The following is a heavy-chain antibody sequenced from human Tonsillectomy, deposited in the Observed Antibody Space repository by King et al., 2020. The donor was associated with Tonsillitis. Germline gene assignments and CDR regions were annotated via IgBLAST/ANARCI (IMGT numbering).Heavy chain of an antibody. V-gene: IGHV1-69*04. CDR1: GGTFSSHA. D-gene: IGHD3-22*01. CDR3: ARDLWDSSGNFYYYGLDV. J-gene: IGHJ6*02. CDR2: IIPFLSIT. Sequence: QLVQSGAEVKKPGSSVKVSCKASGGTFSSHAISWVRQAPGQGLEWMGRIIPFLSITNYTQKFQGRVTITADKSTSTAYMELSSLISEGTALYYCARDLWDSSGNFYYYGLDVWGQGTTVTVSS.